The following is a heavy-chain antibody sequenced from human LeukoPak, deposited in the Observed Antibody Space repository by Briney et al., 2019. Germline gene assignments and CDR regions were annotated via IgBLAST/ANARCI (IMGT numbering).Heavy chain of an antibody. CDR2: ISYDGSNK. J-gene: IGHJ4*02. CDR3: ARIVGALDY. Sequence: GGSLRLSCAASGFTFSSYGMHWVRQAPGKGLEWVAVISYDGSNKYYADSVKGRFTISRDNSKNTLYLQMNSLRAEDTAVYYCARIVGALDYWGQGALVTVSS. V-gene: IGHV3-30*03. CDR1: GFTFSSYG. D-gene: IGHD1-26*01.